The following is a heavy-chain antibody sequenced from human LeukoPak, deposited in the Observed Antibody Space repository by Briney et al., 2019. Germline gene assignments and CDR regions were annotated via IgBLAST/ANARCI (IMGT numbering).Heavy chain of an antibody. Sequence: PGGSLRLSCAASGFIFSSYGMHWVRQAPGKGLEWVSSISSSSSYIYYADSVKGRFTISRDNAKNSLYLQMNSLRAEDTAVYYCARSGYCSSTSCSRGYYFDYWGQGTLVTVSS. V-gene: IGHV3-21*01. CDR1: GFIFSSYG. D-gene: IGHD2-2*01. CDR2: ISSSSSYI. CDR3: ARSGYCSSTSCSRGYYFDY. J-gene: IGHJ4*02.